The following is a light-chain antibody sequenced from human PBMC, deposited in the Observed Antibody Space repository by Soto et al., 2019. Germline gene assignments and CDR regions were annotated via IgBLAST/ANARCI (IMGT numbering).Light chain of an antibody. Sequence: EIVITRSPATLSVYPGERETLSCRASQSVNNNLAWYQQKPGHAPRIIIYGAFKRATGIPDRFSGSGSGTDFTLTISRMEPEDFAVYCCQQYGSSPRTFGQGTKVDIK. J-gene: IGKJ1*01. CDR2: GAF. CDR3: QQYGSSPRT. V-gene: IGKV3-20*01. CDR1: QSVNNN.